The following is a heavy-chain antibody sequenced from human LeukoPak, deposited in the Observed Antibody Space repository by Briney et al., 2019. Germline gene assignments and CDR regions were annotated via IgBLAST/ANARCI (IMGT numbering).Heavy chain of an antibody. V-gene: IGHV4-38-2*01. J-gene: IGHJ6*03. CDR3: SRQYDFLSGHYRDYYYMDV. CDR2: IYHSGST. CDR1: GYSISSGYY. Sequence: SETLSLTCAVSGYSISSGYYWGWIRHPPGKGLEWIGSIYHSGSTYYKPSLQRRVTISVDTSKNQFSLKLSSVTAADTAVYYCSRQYDFLSGHYRDYYYMDVWGKATTVTVSS. D-gene: IGHD3-3*01.